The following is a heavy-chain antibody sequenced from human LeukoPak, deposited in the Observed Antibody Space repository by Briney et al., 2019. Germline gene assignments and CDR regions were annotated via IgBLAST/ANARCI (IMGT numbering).Heavy chain of an antibody. J-gene: IGHJ4*02. D-gene: IGHD1-1*01. Sequence: GGSLRLSCAASGFTFTTYTMTWVRQAPGKGLECVSTISGSGTDTYYADTVKGRFTISRDNSRNTLFLQMNSLRAEDTAVYYCAKDRAGTPWADWGQGTLVTVSS. CDR2: ISGSGTDT. CDR1: GFTFTTYT. CDR3: AKDRAGTPWAD. V-gene: IGHV3-23*01.